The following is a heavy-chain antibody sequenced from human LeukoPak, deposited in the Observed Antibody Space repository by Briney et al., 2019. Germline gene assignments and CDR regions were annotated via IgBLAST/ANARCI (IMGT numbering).Heavy chain of an antibody. V-gene: IGHV3-73*01. CDR1: GFTFSGSA. CDR2: IRSKTNSYAT. Sequence: GGSLRLSCAASGFTFSGSAMHWVRQASGKGLEWVGRIRSKTNSYATAYAASVKGRFTISRDDSKNTLYLQMSSLRAEDTAVYYCARGRGVEMATIWFDYWGQGTLVTVSS. CDR3: ARGRGVEMATIWFDY. J-gene: IGHJ4*02. D-gene: IGHD5-24*01.